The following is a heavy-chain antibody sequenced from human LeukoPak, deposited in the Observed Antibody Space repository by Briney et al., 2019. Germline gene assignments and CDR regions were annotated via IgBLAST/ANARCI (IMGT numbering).Heavy chain of an antibody. CDR2: ISSSIRYT. CDR1: GFTFSDYY. J-gene: IGHJ4*02. V-gene: IGHV3-11*05. Sequence: PGGSLRLSCAASGFTFSDYYMSWIRQAPGKGLEWVSYISSSIRYTNYADSVKARFTISTDNAKNSLYLQMNSLRAEDTAVYYCARGGYCSSNSCYEDESYYFDYWGQGTLVTVSS. CDR3: ARGGYCSSNSCYEDESYYFDY. D-gene: IGHD2-2*01.